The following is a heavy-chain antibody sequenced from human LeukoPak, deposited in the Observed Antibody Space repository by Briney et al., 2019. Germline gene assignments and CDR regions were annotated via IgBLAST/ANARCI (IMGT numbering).Heavy chain of an antibody. CDR2: ISYDGSNK. CDR1: GFTFSSYA. J-gene: IGHJ6*02. D-gene: IGHD2-2*01. Sequence: PGGSLRLSCAASGFTFSSYAMSWVRQAPGKGLEWVAVISYDGSNKYYADSVKGRFTISRDNSKNTLYLQMNSLRAEDTAVYYCARDSYIVVVPAAIQSDYYYGMDVWGQGTTVTVSS. V-gene: IGHV3-30-3*01. CDR3: ARDSYIVVVPAAIQSDYYYGMDV.